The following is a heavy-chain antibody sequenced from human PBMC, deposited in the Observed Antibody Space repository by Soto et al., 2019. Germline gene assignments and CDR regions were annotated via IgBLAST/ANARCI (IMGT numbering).Heavy chain of an antibody. Sequence: QVQQVQSGAEVKKPGSSVKVSCKASGGTFSSYTISWMRQAPGQGLEWMGRIIPILGIANYAQKFQGRVTITADKSTSTAYMELSSLRSEDTAVYYCARSCSGGSCYSALGYWGQGTLVTVSS. V-gene: IGHV1-69*02. CDR1: GGTFSSYT. CDR2: IIPILGIA. CDR3: ARSCSGGSCYSALGY. J-gene: IGHJ4*02. D-gene: IGHD2-15*01.